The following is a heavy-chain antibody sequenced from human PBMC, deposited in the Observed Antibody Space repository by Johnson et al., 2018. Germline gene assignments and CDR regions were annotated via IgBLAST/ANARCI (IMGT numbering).Heavy chain of an antibody. V-gene: IGHV3-30-3*01. CDR1: GFTFSSYA. CDR3: ARHAYYYDSSGDSGAFDI. J-gene: IGHJ3*02. CDR2: ISYDGSNK. Sequence: QEQLVQSGGGVVQPGRSLRLSCAASGFTFSSYAMHWVRQAPGKGLEWVAVISYDGSNKYYADSVKGRFTISRDNSKNTLYLQMNSLRAEDTAVYYCARHAYYYDSSGDSGAFDIWGQGTMVTVSS. D-gene: IGHD3-22*01.